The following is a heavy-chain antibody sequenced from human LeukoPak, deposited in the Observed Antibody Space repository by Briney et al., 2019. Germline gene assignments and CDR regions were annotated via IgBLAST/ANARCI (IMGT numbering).Heavy chain of an antibody. D-gene: IGHD3-10*01. CDR1: GGSVSSGSYY. CDR3: ARRHFGSALRDY. Sequence: SETLSLTCTVSGGSVSSGSYYWGWIRQPPGKGLEWIGNIYYSGSTSYNPSLKSRVTISVDTSKNQFSLKLSSVTAADTAVYYCARRHFGSALRDYWGQGTLVTVSS. CDR2: IYYSGST. V-gene: IGHV4-39*01. J-gene: IGHJ4*02.